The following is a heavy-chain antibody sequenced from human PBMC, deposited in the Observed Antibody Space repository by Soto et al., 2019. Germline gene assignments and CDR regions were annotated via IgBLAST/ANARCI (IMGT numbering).Heavy chain of an antibody. Sequence: ASVKVSCKASGYTFTSYGISWVRQAPGQGLEWMGWINAYNGNTKYSQKFQGRVTITTDTSTSTAYMELSSLRSEDTAVYYCARDMYSSGWYVYWGQGTRVTVSS. CDR1: GYTFTSYG. CDR3: ARDMYSSGWYVY. D-gene: IGHD6-19*01. CDR2: INAYNGNT. J-gene: IGHJ4*02. V-gene: IGHV1-18*01.